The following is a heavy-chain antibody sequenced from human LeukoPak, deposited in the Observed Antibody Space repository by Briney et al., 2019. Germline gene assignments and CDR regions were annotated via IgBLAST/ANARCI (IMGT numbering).Heavy chain of an antibody. Sequence: ASVKVSCKASGYTFTGYYMHWVRQAPGQGLEWMGCINPNSGGTNYAQKFQGRVTVTRDTSISTVYMELSRLRSDDTAVYYCAREGEYCSSTSCYISLAQYSWFDPWGQGTLVTVSS. J-gene: IGHJ5*02. CDR2: INPNSGGT. CDR3: AREGEYCSSTSCYISLAQYSWFDP. V-gene: IGHV1-2*02. CDR1: GYTFTGYY. D-gene: IGHD2-2*02.